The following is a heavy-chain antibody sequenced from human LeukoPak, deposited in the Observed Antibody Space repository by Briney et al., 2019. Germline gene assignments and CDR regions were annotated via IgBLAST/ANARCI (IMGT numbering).Heavy chain of an antibody. J-gene: IGHJ4*02. V-gene: IGHV4-4*07. Sequence: PSETLSLTCTVSGDSITSYFWSWIRQPAGKGLEWIGRIYTSGSTNYNPSLKSRVTMSVDTSKNQFSLKLSSVTAADTAVYYCARVSPYVWGSYRPFDYWGQGTLVTVSS. CDR1: GDSITSYF. D-gene: IGHD3-16*02. CDR3: ARVSPYVWGSYRPFDY. CDR2: IYTSGST.